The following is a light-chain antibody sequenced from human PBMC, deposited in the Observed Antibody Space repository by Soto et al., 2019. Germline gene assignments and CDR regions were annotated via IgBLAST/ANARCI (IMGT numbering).Light chain of an antibody. CDR2: DAS. CDR1: QSVSSSY. J-gene: IGKJ5*01. CDR3: QLYGISPH. V-gene: IGKV3-20*01. Sequence: IVLTQSPGTLSLSPGERATLSCRASQSVSSSYLAWYQQKPGQAPRLLIYDASYRATGIPARFSGSGSGTDFTLTISSLEPEDFAVYYCQLYGISPHFGQGTRLEIK.